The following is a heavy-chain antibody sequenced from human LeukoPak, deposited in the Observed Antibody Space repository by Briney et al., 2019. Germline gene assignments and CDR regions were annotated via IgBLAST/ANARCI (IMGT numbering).Heavy chain of an antibody. CDR1: GFTFKNYA. CDR2: ISADGSAT. D-gene: IGHD5-12*01. V-gene: IGHV3-23*01. Sequence: GGSLRLSCAASGFTFKNYAMTWVRQAPGKGLQWVSTISADGSATYYTDSVKGRFSISRDISKDTLYLQMNSLRVEDTAIYYCAKVPSYVWPRAFWGQGTLVTVSS. J-gene: IGHJ4*02. CDR3: AKVPSYVWPRAF.